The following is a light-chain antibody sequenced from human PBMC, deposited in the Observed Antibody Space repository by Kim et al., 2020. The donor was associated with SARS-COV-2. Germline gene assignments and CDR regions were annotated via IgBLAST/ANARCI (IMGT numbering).Light chain of an antibody. CDR2: DVS. CDR1: SRDVGGYNY. CDR3: SSYTSSSTVV. Sequence: GQSITSSCTGTSRDVGGYNYVSLYQQHPGKAPKLMIYDVSKRPSGVSNRFSGSKSGNTASLTISGLQAEDEADYYCSSYTSSSTVVFGGGTQLTVL. V-gene: IGLV2-14*04. J-gene: IGLJ2*01.